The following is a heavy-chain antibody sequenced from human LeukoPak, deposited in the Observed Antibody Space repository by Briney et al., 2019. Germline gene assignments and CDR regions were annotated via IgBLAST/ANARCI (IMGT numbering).Heavy chain of an antibody. J-gene: IGHJ4*02. Sequence: SETLSLTCAVYGGSFSGYYWSWNRQPPGKGLEWNGEINHSGSTDYNPSLKSRVTISVDTSKNQFSLKLSSVTAAGTAVYYCARGRSWYGDSYFDYWGQGTLVTVSS. D-gene: IGHD4-17*01. CDR2: INHSGST. CDR1: GGSFSGYY. CDR3: ARGRSWYGDSYFDY. V-gene: IGHV4-34*01.